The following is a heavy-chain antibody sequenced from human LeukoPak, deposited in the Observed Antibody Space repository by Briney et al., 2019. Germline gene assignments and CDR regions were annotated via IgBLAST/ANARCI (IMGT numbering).Heavy chain of an antibody. Sequence: GGSLRLSCAASGLTVSNNYMKWVRQAPGKGLEWVSLIYSGGSTYYADSVKGRFTISRDNSKNTLHLQINSLRVEDTAIYYCARGRTGAGRYYLDYWGQGTLVTVSS. J-gene: IGHJ4*02. CDR2: IYSGGST. D-gene: IGHD3-10*01. V-gene: IGHV3-53*01. CDR3: ARGRTGAGRYYLDY. CDR1: GLTVSNNY.